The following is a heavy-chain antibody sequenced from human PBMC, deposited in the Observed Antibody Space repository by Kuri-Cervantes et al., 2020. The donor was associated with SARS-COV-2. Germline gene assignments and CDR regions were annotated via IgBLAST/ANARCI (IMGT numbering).Heavy chain of an antibody. CDR2: IKSKTDGGTT. V-gene: IGHV3-15*07. J-gene: IGHJ4*02. CDR1: GFTFSNAW. Sequence: GGSLRLSCAASGFTFSNAWMNWVRQAPGKGLEWVGRIKSKTDGGTTDYAAPVKGRFTISRDDSKNTLYLQMNSLKTEDTAVYYCTTPYYDFWSGYYISLGDYWGQGTLVTVPQ. D-gene: IGHD3-3*01. CDR3: TTPYYDFWSGYYISLGDY.